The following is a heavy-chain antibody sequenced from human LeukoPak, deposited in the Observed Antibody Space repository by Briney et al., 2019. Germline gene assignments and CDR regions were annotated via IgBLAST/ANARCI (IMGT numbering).Heavy chain of an antibody. V-gene: IGHV3-33*01. CDR2: IWYDGSNE. D-gene: IGHD3-16*01. CDR3: ARDPGLRLDF. Sequence: PAGSLRLSCAASGFSLSSYAMHWVRQAPGKGLEWVAVIWYDGSNEYYSDSVKGRFAISKDNSKNTLYLQMNSLRAEDTAVYFCARDPGLRLDFWGQGTLLIVSS. CDR1: GFSLSSYA. J-gene: IGHJ4*02.